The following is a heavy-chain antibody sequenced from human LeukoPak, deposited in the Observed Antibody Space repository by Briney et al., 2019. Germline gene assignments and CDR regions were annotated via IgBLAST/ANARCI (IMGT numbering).Heavy chain of an antibody. CDR3: ARDDVGYFDY. J-gene: IGHJ4*02. V-gene: IGHV3-48*01. CDR2: ISSSSSI. Sequence: PGGSLRLSCAASGFTFSSYSMNWVRQAPGMGLEWVSYISSSSSIYYVDSVKGRFTISRDSAKNSLYLQMNSLRAEDTAVYYCARDDVGYFDYWGQGTLVTVSS. D-gene: IGHD1-26*01. CDR1: GFTFSSYS.